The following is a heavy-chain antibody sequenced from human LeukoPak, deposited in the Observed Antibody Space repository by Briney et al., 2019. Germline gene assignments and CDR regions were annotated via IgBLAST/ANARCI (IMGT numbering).Heavy chain of an antibody. CDR1: GFTFRDYY. CDR3: AKAWGTPPPRYSYGLDDYFDY. V-gene: IGHV3-11*01. CDR2: ISTSGSSI. J-gene: IGHJ4*02. Sequence: GGSLRLSCAASGFTFRDYYMSWVRQAPGEGLEWVSYISTSGSSIYYADSVKGRFTTSRDNAKNSLYLQMNSLRAEDTAVYYCAKAWGTPPPRYSYGLDDYFDYWGQGTLVTVSS. D-gene: IGHD5-18*01.